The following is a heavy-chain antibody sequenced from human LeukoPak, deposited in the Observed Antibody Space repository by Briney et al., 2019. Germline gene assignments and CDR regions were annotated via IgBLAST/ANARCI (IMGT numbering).Heavy chain of an antibody. CDR2: IIPIFGTA. J-gene: IGHJ6*03. D-gene: IGHD3-3*01. Sequence: GASVKVSCKASGGTFSGYAISWVRQAPGQGLEWMGGIIPIFGTANYAQKFQGRVTITTDESTSTAYMELSSLRSEDTAVYYCARTRFPRTGYYMDVWGKGTTVTVSS. V-gene: IGHV1-69*05. CDR3: ARTRFPRTGYYMDV. CDR1: GGTFSGYA.